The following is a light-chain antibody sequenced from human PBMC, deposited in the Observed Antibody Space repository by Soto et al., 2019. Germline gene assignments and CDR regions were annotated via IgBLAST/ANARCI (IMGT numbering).Light chain of an antibody. CDR3: CSYVSSSTVV. J-gene: IGLJ2*01. CDR2: EVS. V-gene: IGLV2-23*02. CDR1: SSDVGSYNL. Sequence: QSALTQPASVSGSPGQSITISCTGTSSDVGSYNLVSWYQQHPGKAPKLMIYEVSKRPSGVSNRFSGSKSGNTASLTISGLQAEDEADYYCCSYVSSSTVVFGGGTKSPS.